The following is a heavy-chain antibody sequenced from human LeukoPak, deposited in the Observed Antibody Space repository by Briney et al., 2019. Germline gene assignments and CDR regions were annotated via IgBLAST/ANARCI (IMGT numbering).Heavy chain of an antibody. CDR2: ISYNGADM. V-gene: IGHV3-30*04. Sequence: GGSLRLSCAASGFTFSSYAMSWVRQAPGRGLEWLTVISYNGADMEYSDSVKGRFTISRDNSKKTLYLQMSSLRVEDTAVYYCAKGMLNYYYMDAWGKGTTVTVSS. CDR3: AKGMLNYYYMDA. D-gene: IGHD3-16*01. CDR1: GFTFSSYA. J-gene: IGHJ6*03.